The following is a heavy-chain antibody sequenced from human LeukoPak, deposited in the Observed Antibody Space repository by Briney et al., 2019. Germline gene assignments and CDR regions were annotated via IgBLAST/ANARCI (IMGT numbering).Heavy chain of an antibody. J-gene: IGHJ4*02. V-gene: IGHV4-59*01. CDR1: GASISNYH. Sequence: PWETLSLTCTVSGASISNYHWSWIRQPPGKGLEWIGYIYYSGSPNYNPSLKSRVTISVDKSKKQFSLKLTSVTAADTAVYYCARHDYGRNSPRAYFDHWGQGTLVTVSS. CDR2: IYYSGSP. CDR3: ARHDYGRNSPRAYFDH. D-gene: IGHD4-23*01.